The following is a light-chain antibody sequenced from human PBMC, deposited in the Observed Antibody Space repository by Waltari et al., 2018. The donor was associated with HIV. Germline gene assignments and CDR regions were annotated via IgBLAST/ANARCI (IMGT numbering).Light chain of an antibody. Sequence: QSVLTQPPSASGTPGQRVTISCSGGRSTIGGNFVYWYQRLPGTAPKLLIYRIDKRPSGVPDRFAGSRSGTSACLVIRGLRSEDEADYYCAAWDDSVLGPVFGGGTKVTVL. CDR2: RID. V-gene: IGLV1-47*01. J-gene: IGLJ2*01. CDR3: AAWDDSVLGPV. CDR1: RSTIGGNF.